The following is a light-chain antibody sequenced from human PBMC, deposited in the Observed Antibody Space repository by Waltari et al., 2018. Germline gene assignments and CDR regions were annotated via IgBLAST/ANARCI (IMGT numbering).Light chain of an antibody. CDR1: NIDVGGYHY. J-gene: IGLJ1*01. Sequence: QSALTQPASFPGPPEQSIPIPCTGANIDVGGYHYFSWNQQSPGKPPNLIIYDFTQRPSGISNRFSGSKSSNTASLTIAGLQTEDEAYYHCGSYTARSTYVFGTGTKVTVL. CDR3: GSYTARSTYV. V-gene: IGLV2-14*03. CDR2: DFT.